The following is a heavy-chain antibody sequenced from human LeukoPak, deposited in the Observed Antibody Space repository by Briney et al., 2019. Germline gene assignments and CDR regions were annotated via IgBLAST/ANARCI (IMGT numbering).Heavy chain of an antibody. CDR1: GGSFSGYY. J-gene: IGHJ6*03. D-gene: IGHD3-3*01. CDR2: INHSGST. V-gene: IGHV4-34*01. CDR3: ARGYDFWSGYYYYYYKDV. Sequence: PSETLSLTCAVYGGSFSGYYWSWIRQPPGKGREWIGEINHSGSTNYNPSLKSRVTISVDTSKNQVSLKLSSVTAADTAVYYCARGYDFWSGYYYYYYKDVWGKGTTVTVSS.